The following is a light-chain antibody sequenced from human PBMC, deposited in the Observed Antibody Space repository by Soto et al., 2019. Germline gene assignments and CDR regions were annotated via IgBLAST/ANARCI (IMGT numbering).Light chain of an antibody. V-gene: IGKV3-11*01. Sequence: EIVLTHSPATLSLSPGERATLSCRASQSVSNYLAWYQQKPGQAPRLLIYDAYNRATGIPPRFSGSGSGTDFTLTISSLEPEDSAVYYCQQRHMWPITFGQGTRLEIK. CDR2: DAY. J-gene: IGKJ5*01. CDR3: QQRHMWPIT. CDR1: QSVSNY.